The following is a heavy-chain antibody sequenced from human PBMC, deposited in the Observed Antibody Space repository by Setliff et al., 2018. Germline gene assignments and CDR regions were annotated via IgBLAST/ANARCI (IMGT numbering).Heavy chain of an antibody. CDR2: IISSGSHI. J-gene: IGHJ6*02. V-gene: IGHV3-21*04. Sequence: PGGSLRLSCAGSGFTFSSYTMNWVRQAPGKGLEWVSSIISSGSHIYYADSVKGRFTSSRDNAKNSLYLQMNSLRADDTAVYYCAKDNAYSSSWYYYYYYGMDVWGQGTTVTVSS. CDR1: GFTFSSYT. D-gene: IGHD6-13*01. CDR3: AKDNAYSSSWYYYYYYGMDV.